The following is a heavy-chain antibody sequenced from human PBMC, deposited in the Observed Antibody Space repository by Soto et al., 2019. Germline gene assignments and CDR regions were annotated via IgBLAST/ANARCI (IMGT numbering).Heavy chain of an antibody. V-gene: IGHV1-3*01. Sequence: QVQLVQSGAEVKKHGASVKVSCKASGYTFTSYAMHWVRKAPGQRLEWLGWINAGNGNTTYSQKFQGRVTITRDTSASTACMELSSLRSEDTAVYSCARARAVAARGWFAPWGQGTLVTVSS. CDR3: ARARAVAARGWFAP. J-gene: IGHJ5*02. CDR1: GYTFTSYA. D-gene: IGHD2-15*01. CDR2: INAGNGNT.